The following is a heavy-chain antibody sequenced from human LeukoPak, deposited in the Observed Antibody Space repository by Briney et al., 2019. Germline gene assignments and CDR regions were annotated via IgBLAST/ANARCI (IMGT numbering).Heavy chain of an antibody. CDR1: GGSFSGYY. J-gene: IGHJ4*02. D-gene: IGHD5-18*01. Sequence: SETLSLTCAVYGGSFSGYYWSWIRQPPGKGLEWIGYIYYSGSTYYNPSLKSRVTISVDTSKNQFSLKLSSVTAADTAVYYCARVDTAMVTIDYWGQGTLVTVSS. V-gene: IGHV4-34*01. CDR3: ARVDTAMVTIDY. CDR2: IYYSGST.